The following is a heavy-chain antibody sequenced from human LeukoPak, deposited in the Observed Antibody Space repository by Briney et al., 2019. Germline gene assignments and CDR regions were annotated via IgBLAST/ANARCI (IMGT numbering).Heavy chain of an antibody. D-gene: IGHD6-13*01. Sequence: GASVKVSCKASGYTFTGYYMHWVRQAPGQGLEWMGRINPNSGGTNYAQKFQGRVTMTRDTSISTAYMELSRLRSNDTAVYYCARDVVSSSWYGHWGQGTLVTVSS. CDR1: GYTFTGYY. CDR3: ARDVVSSSWYGH. V-gene: IGHV1-2*06. J-gene: IGHJ4*02. CDR2: INPNSGGT.